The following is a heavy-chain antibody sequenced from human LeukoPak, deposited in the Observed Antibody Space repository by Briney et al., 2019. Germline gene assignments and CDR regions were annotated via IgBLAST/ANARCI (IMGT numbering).Heavy chain of an antibody. CDR2: ISYDGSNK. J-gene: IGHJ6*03. V-gene: IGHV3-30*03. Sequence: PGRSLRLSCAASGFTFSSYGMHWVRQAPGKGLEWVASISYDGSNKYYADSVKGRFTISRDNSKNTLYLQMTSLRAVDTAVYYCARTNYGSGSYYYYYYMDVWGKGTTVTVSS. CDR3: ARTNYGSGSYYYYYYMDV. D-gene: IGHD3-10*01. CDR1: GFTFSSYG.